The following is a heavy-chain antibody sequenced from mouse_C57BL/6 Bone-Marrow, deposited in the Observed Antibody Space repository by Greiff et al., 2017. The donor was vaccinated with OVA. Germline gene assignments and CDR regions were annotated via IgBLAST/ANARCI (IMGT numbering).Heavy chain of an antibody. CDR3: ARRAHYYGSYYFDY. CDR2: IDPSDSYT. D-gene: IGHD1-1*01. CDR1: GYTFTSYW. V-gene: IGHV1-50*01. Sequence: QVQLQQPGAELVKPGASVKLSCKASGYTFTSYWMQWVKQRPGQGLEWIGEIDPSDSYTNYNQKFKGKATLTVDTSSSTAYMQLSSLTSEDSAVYYCARRAHYYGSYYFDYWGQGTTLTVSS. J-gene: IGHJ2*01.